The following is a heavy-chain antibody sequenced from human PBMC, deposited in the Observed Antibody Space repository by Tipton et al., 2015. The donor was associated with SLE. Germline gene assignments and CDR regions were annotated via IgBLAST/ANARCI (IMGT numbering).Heavy chain of an antibody. CDR2: INHSGST. J-gene: IGHJ3*02. Sequence: TLSLTCTVSGGSISSYYWSWIRQPPGKGLEWIGEINHSGSTNYNPSLKSRVTISVDTSKNQFSLKLSSVTAADTAVYYCAREPRPRGALKGAFDIWGQGTMVTVSS. V-gene: IGHV4-59*01. CDR1: GGSISSYY. CDR3: AREPRPRGALKGAFDI.